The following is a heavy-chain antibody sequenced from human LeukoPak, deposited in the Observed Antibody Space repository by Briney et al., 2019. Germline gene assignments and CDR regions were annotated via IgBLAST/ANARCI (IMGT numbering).Heavy chain of an antibody. J-gene: IGHJ3*02. D-gene: IGHD6-6*01. CDR1: GFSFTTHA. CDR2: ISSSSTYI. Sequence: GGSLRLSCVASGFSFTTHAMGWVRQAPGKGLEWVSFISSSSTYIYYADSMKGRFTISRDNAKNSLFLQMNSLRGEDTAVYYCARIPYSSSLTDAFDIWGQGTMVTVYS. CDR3: ARIPYSSSLTDAFDI. V-gene: IGHV3-21*01.